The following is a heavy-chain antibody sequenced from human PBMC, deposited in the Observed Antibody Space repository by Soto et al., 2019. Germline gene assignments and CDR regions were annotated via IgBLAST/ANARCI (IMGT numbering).Heavy chain of an antibody. CDR1: GYTFTSYG. CDR3: ARAGISGGFDAFDI. Sequence: ASVKVSCKASGYTFTSYGISWVRPAPGQGLEWMGWISAYNGNTNYAQKLQGRVTMTTDTSTSAAYMELRSLRSDDTAVYYCARAGISGGFDAFDIWGQGTMVTVSS. J-gene: IGHJ3*02. D-gene: IGHD3-16*01. CDR2: ISAYNGNT. V-gene: IGHV1-18*01.